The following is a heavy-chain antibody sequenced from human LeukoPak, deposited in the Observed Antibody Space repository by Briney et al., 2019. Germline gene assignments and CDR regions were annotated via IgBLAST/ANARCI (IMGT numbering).Heavy chain of an antibody. CDR2: ISGSGGST. Sequence: GGSLRLSCAASGFTFSSYAMSWVRQAPGKGLEWVSAISGSGGSTYYADSVKGRFTISRDNSKNTLYLQMNSLRAEDTAVYYCAKALYGDYVWGDSYYYYGMDVWGQGTTVTVSS. CDR3: AKALYGDYVWGDSYYYYGMDV. V-gene: IGHV3-23*01. J-gene: IGHJ6*02. D-gene: IGHD3-16*01. CDR1: GFTFSSYA.